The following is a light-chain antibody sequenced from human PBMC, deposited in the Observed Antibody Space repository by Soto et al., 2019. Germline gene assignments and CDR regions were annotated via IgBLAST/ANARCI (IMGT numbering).Light chain of an antibody. V-gene: IGKV3-11*01. Sequence: EIVLTQSPATLSLSPGERATLSWRASQSVSSYLAWYQQKPGQAPRLLIYDASNRATGIPARFSVSGSGTDFTLTISSLEPEDFAVYYCQQRSNWRITFGQGTRLEIK. CDR1: QSVSSY. J-gene: IGKJ5*01. CDR3: QQRSNWRIT. CDR2: DAS.